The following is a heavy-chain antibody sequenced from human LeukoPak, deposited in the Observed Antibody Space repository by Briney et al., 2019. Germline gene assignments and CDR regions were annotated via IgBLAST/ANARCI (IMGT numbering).Heavy chain of an antibody. V-gene: IGHV3-43*02. CDR2: ISGDGGNT. J-gene: IGHJ4*02. CDR3: AKVRYRGSYFEY. Sequence: GGSLRLSCAASGFTFYNYAMHWVRHAPGKGLEWVSLISGDGGNTYYADSVEGRFTISRDNGKNSLYLQMNSLRAEDTALYYCAKVRYRGSYFEYWGQGTLVTVSS. CDR1: GFTFYNYA. D-gene: IGHD1-26*01.